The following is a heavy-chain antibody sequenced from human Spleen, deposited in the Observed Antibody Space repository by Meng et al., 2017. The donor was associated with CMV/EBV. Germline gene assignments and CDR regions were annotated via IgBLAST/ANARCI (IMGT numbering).Heavy chain of an antibody. CDR2: IFYNGIA. J-gene: IGHJ4*02. Sequence: VSGGSISCSSYCWVWVRQPPGKGLEWIGSIFYNGIAYSNPSLTSRVTISIDTSKNQLSVKLSSVTAADTAVYYCARGGVYFEGPMDYWGQGTLVTVSS. V-gene: IGHV4-39*07. CDR1: GGSISCSSYC. D-gene: IGHD1-14*01. CDR3: ARGGVYFEGPMDY.